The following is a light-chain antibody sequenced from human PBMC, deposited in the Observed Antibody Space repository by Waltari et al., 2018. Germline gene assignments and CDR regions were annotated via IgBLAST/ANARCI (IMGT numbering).Light chain of an antibody. V-gene: IGKV4-1*01. Sequence: DIVMTQSPDSLAVSLGERATISCKSSQSIVYNSNDKNYLAWYQQKPGQPPKLLFYWASARKSGFPDLFSRGWSGTDFTLTISSLQAEDVAVYYCQQYYSRRTFGQGTKVEIK. CDR3: QQYYSRRT. J-gene: IGKJ1*01. CDR1: QSIVYNSNDKNY. CDR2: WAS.